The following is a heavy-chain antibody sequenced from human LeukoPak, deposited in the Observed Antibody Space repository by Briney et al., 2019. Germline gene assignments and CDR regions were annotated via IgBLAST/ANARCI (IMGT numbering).Heavy chain of an antibody. CDR1: GFTFSNYP. CDR2: ISGSGDST. CDR3: AKDWRADY. V-gene: IGHV3-23*01. J-gene: IGHJ4*02. Sequence: GGSLRLSCAASGFTFSNYPMTWVRQAPGKGLEWVSAISGSGDSTKYADSVKGRFTASRDNSKNTLYLRMNSLRVEDTAVYYCAKDWRADYWGQGTLVTVSS.